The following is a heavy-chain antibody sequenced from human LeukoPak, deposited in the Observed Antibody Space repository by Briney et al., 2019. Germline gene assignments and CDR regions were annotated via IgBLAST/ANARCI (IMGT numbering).Heavy chain of an antibody. Sequence: SETLSLTCAVYGGSFSGYYWSWIRQPPGKGLEWIGEINHSGSTNYNPSLKSRVTISVDTSKNQFSLKLSSVTAADTAVYYCARGRYYYDSGGYARELDYWGQGTLVTVSS. D-gene: IGHD3-22*01. CDR2: INHSGST. CDR1: GGSFSGYY. CDR3: ARGRYYYDSGGYARELDY. V-gene: IGHV4-34*01. J-gene: IGHJ4*02.